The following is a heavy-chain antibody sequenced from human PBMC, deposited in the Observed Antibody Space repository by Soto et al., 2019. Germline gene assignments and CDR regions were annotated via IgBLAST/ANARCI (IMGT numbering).Heavy chain of an antibody. CDR3: WDWWYSADYVDY. CDR2: MYFGGTT. V-gene: IGHV4-39*01. D-gene: IGHD1-26*01. J-gene: IGHJ4*02. CDR1: GGSLSGSSHY. Sequence: QLQLQESGPGLVKPSETLSLTCTVSGGSLSGSSHYWGWIRQPPGKGLEWIGSMYFGGTTYYNPSLKSRATVSLDTSKNQISLKRSSVTAADTAVCATWDWWYSADYVDYWGQGTLVTVPS.